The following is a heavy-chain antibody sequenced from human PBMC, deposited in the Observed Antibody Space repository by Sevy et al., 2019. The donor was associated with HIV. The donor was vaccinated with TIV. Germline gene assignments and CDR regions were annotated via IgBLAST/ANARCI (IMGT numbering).Heavy chain of an antibody. J-gene: IGHJ4*02. CDR2: TRNKADGYTT. Sequence: GGSLRLSCVASGFTFSDHYMEWVRQAPGKGLEWVGRTRNKADGYTTEYAASVKGRFTISRDDSKNSLYVQMNSLKTEDTAVYYCSTHAGIAAAGRVFGYWGQGTLVTVSS. CDR3: STHAGIAAAGRVFGY. D-gene: IGHD6-25*01. V-gene: IGHV3-72*01. CDR1: GFTFSDHY.